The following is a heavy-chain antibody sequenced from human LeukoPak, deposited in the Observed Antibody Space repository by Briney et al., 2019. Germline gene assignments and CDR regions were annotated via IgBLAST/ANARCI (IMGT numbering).Heavy chain of an antibody. Sequence: GGSLRLSCGASGSIFSDSWMHWVRQVPGKGLVWVSRINGDGRSTNYADSVEGRFTISRNNAKNTLYLQMNSLRAEDTAVYYCAGGYLADYWGRGILVTVSS. CDR1: GSIFSDSW. CDR2: INGDGRST. J-gene: IGHJ4*02. D-gene: IGHD3-22*01. CDR3: AGGYLADY. V-gene: IGHV3-74*01.